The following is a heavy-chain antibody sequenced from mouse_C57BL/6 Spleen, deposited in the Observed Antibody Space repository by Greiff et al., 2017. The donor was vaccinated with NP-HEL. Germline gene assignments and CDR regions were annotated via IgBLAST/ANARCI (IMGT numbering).Heavy chain of an antibody. CDR2: IYPRSGNT. CDR1: GYTFTSYG. J-gene: IGHJ2*01. D-gene: IGHD1-1*01. Sequence: QVQLKESGAELARPGASVKLSCKASGYTFTSYGISWVKQRTGQGLEWIGEIYPRSGNTYYNEKFKGKATLTADKSSSTAYMELRSLTSEDSAVYFCARSVTTVVAPFDYWGQGTTLTVSS. V-gene: IGHV1-81*01. CDR3: ARSVTTVVAPFDY.